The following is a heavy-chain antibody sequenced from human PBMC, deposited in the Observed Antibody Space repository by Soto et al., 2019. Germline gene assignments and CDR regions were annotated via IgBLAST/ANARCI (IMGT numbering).Heavy chain of an antibody. CDR3: AKVSSYDSSGFLWFDP. Sequence: GGSLRLSCAASGFTFSSYAMSWVRQAPGKGLEWVSAISGSGGSTYYADSVKGRFTISRDNSKNTLYLQMNSLRAEDTAVYYCAKVSSYDSSGFLWFDPWGQGTLVTVSS. D-gene: IGHD3-22*01. CDR2: ISGSGGST. J-gene: IGHJ5*02. CDR1: GFTFSSYA. V-gene: IGHV3-23*01.